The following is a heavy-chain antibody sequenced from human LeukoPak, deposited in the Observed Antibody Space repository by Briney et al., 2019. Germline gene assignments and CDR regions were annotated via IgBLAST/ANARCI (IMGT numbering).Heavy chain of an antibody. Sequence: PGRSLRLSCAASGFTFSSYGMHWVRQAPGKGLEWVAVIWYDGSKKYYADSVKGRFTISRDNSKNTLYLQMNSLRAEDTAVYYCARVSGYSYAWDHWGQGTLVTVSS. V-gene: IGHV3-33*01. CDR2: IWYDGSKK. CDR1: GFTFSSYG. J-gene: IGHJ4*02. CDR3: ARVSGYSYAWDH. D-gene: IGHD5-18*01.